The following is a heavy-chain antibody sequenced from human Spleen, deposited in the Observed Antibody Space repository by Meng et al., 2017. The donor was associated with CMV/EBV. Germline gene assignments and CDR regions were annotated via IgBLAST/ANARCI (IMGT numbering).Heavy chain of an antibody. CDR1: GYTFTGYF. CDR3: SRYEIAAAGVY. Sequence: ASVKVSCKASGYTFTGYFIHWVRQAPGQGLEWMGWINPNSGGTNYAQKFQGRVTMTRDTSISTAYMELSRLRSDDTAVYYCSRYEIAAAGVYWGQGTLVTVSS. CDR2: INPNSGGT. D-gene: IGHD6-13*01. V-gene: IGHV1-2*02. J-gene: IGHJ4*02.